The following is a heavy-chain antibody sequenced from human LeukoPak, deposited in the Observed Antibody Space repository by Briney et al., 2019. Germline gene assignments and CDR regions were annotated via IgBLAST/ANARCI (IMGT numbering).Heavy chain of an antibody. J-gene: IGHJ4*02. Sequence: PGGSLRLSCAASGFTFSNAWMSWVRRAPGKGLEWVAAIRPDGSASFFVDSVKGRFSVSRDNAKNSLSLHMNSLRVEDTAVYYCTRMRQSDYWGQGTLVTVSS. CDR3: TRMRQSDY. CDR2: IRPDGSAS. V-gene: IGHV3-7*01. D-gene: IGHD6-19*01. CDR1: GFTFSNAW.